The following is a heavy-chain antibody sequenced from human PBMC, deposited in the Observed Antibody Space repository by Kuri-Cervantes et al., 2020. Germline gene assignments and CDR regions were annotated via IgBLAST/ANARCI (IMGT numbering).Heavy chain of an antibody. CDR3: AHSGYSSSWYGGAGVYYFDY. Sequence: SGPTLVKPTETLTLTCTVSGFSLSNARMGVSWIRQPPGKALEWLAHIFSNDEKSYSTSLKSRLTITKDTSKNQVVLIMTNMDPVDTATYYCAHSGYSSSWYGGAGVYYFDYWGQGTLVTVSS. V-gene: IGHV2-26*01. CDR1: GFSLSNARMG. CDR2: IFSNDEK. D-gene: IGHD6-13*01. J-gene: IGHJ4*02.